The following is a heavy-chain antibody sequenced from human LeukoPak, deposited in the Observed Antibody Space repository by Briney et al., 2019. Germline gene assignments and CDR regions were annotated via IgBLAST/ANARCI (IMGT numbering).Heavy chain of an antibody. CDR3: ARSPQSGSGWYRAEYFQH. V-gene: IGHV3-48*03. CDR1: GFTFSTYE. D-gene: IGHD6-19*01. Sequence: GGSLRLSCAASGFTFSTYEINWVRQAPGKGLEWLSHISTSGSSIHYADSVKGRFTISRDNAKNSLYLQMNSLRVEDTAVYYCARSPQSGSGWYRAEYFQHWGQGTLVTVSS. J-gene: IGHJ1*01. CDR2: ISTSGSSI.